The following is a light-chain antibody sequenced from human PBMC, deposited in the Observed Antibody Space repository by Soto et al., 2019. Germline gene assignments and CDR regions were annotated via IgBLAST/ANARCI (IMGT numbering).Light chain of an antibody. Sequence: EIVMTQSPATLSVSPGERATLSCRASQSVSSNLAWYQQKPGQAPRLLIYGAFTRATGIRARFSGSGSGPEFTLTITSLQSEDFAVYYCQQYNYWPTFGQGTKMDIK. CDR2: GAF. CDR1: QSVSSN. J-gene: IGKJ1*01. CDR3: QQYNYWPT. V-gene: IGKV3-15*01.